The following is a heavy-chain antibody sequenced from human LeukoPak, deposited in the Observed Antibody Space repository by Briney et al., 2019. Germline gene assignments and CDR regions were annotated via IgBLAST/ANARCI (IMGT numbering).Heavy chain of an antibody. V-gene: IGHV1-2*02. CDR1: GYTFTGYY. Sequence: GASVKVSCKASGYTFTGYYIHWVRQAPGQGLEWVGWIKPDSGGTNYAQKFQGGVTVAWDTSISTAYMELSRLRSDDTAVYYCATDIPHGSGSYSYFDYWGQGTLVTVSS. CDR3: ATDIPHGSGSYSYFDY. CDR2: IKPDSGGT. D-gene: IGHD3-10*01. J-gene: IGHJ4*02.